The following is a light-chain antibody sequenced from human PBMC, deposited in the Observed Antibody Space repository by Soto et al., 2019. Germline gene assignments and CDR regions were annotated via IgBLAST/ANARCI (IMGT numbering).Light chain of an antibody. CDR2: GAA. J-gene: IGKJ1*01. V-gene: IGKV3-20*01. CDR3: QRYGSSPT. CDR1: QTISSDY. Sequence: EIMMTQSPDTLSVSPGERSTLSWRASQTISSDYLAWYQQKPGQAPRLLIFGAATRAADIPDRFSGSGSGTDFTLTISRLEPEDFAVYYCQRYGSSPTFGQGTRWIS.